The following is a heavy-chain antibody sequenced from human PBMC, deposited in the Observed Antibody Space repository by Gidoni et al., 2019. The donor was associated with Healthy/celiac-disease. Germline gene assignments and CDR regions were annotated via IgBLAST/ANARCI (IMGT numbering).Heavy chain of an antibody. J-gene: IGHJ4*02. V-gene: IGHV3-9*01. CDR1: GFTFDDYA. CDR3: SNLVDY. CDR2: ISWNSGSI. Sequence: EVQLVESGGGLVQPGRSLRLSCAASGFTFDDYAMHWVRQAQGKGLEWVSGISWNSGSIGYADSVKGRFTISRDNAKNSLYLQMNSLRAEDTALYYCSNLVDYWGQGTLVTVSS.